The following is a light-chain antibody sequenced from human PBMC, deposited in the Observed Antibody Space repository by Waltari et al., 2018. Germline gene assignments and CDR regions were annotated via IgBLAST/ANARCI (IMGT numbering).Light chain of an antibody. CDR2: DAS. V-gene: IGKV3-11*01. CDR3: QQRTNWRYT. CDR1: QSVGAN. J-gene: IGKJ2*01. Sequence: IVLTQSPATLSLSPGQRATPSCRASQSVGANLAWYQQKPGQAPRLLISDASNRAAGIPARFSGSGSGTDFTLTISSLEPEDFAVYYCQQRTNWRYTFGQGTKLEIK.